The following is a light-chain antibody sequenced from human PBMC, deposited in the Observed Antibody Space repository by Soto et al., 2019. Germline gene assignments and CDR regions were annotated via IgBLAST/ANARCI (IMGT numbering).Light chain of an antibody. CDR3: TSYAGSNNFFYV. J-gene: IGLJ1*01. CDR2: EVS. CDR1: SSDVGGYNY. V-gene: IGLV2-8*01. Sequence: QSALTQPPSASGSHGQSVTISCTGTSSDVGGYNYVSWYQQHPGKAPKLMIYEVSKRPSGVPDRFSGSKSGNTASLTVSGLQAEDEADYYCTSYAGSNNFFYVFGTGTKLTVL.